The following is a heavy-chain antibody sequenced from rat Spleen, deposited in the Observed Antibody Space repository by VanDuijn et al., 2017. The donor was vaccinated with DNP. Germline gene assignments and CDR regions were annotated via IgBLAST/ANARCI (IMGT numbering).Heavy chain of an antibody. J-gene: IGHJ2*01. CDR1: GFTFNNYW. V-gene: IGHV5-31*01. CDR2: IPYSGGTT. CDR3: ASIIAGIGYFDY. D-gene: IGHD1-4*01. Sequence: EVRLVESGGGLVQPGRSLKLSCVASGFTFNNYWMAWIRQVPGRRLEWVASIPYSGGTTYYPDSVKGRFTISRDNAKSTLYLQMDSLRSDDTATYHCASIIAGIGYFDYWGQGVMVTVSS.